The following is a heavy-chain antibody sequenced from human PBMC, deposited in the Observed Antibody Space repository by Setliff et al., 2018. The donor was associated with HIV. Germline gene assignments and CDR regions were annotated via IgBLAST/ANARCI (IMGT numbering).Heavy chain of an antibody. J-gene: IGHJ3*02. V-gene: IGHV4-59*08. CDR3: ARHSIAVVIGVPERDDAFDI. Sequence: PSETLSLTCTVSGGSISSYSWSWIRQPPGKGLEWIGYIYTSGSTNYNPSLKSRVTISVDTSKNQFSLKLSSVTAADTAVYYCARHSIAVVIGVPERDDAFDIWGHGAMVTVSS. CDR1: GGSISSYS. CDR2: IYTSGST. D-gene: IGHD2-21*01.